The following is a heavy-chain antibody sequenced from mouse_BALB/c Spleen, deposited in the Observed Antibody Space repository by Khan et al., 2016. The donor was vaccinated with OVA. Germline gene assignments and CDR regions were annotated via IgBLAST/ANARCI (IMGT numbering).Heavy chain of an antibody. CDR2: ISTYYGDV. CDR1: GYTFTDFT. Sequence: QVQLQQSGAELVRPGVSVKISCKGSGYTFTDFTIHWVKQSHALSLEWIGVISTYYGDVTYNQKFKGKATMTVDKSSSTTYMELARLTSEDSAIYYCTRGAGGSRVADWGQGTLVTVSA. CDR3: TRGAGGSRVAD. D-gene: IGHD1-1*01. V-gene: IGHV1S137*01. J-gene: IGHJ3*01.